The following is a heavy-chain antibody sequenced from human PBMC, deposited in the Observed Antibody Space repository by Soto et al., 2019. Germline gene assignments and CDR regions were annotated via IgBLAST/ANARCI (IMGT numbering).Heavy chain of an antibody. Sequence: QVQLQESGPGLVKPSQTLSLTCTVSGGSISSGGYYWSWIRQHPGKGLEWIGYIYYSGSTYYNPSLKSRVTISVDTSKTQFFLKRSSVTAADTAVYYCARDTPQWGYYGMDVWGKGTTVTVSS. CDR2: IYYSGST. CDR1: GGSISSGGYY. V-gene: IGHV4-31*03. J-gene: IGHJ6*04. D-gene: IGHD1-26*01. CDR3: ARDTPQWGYYGMDV.